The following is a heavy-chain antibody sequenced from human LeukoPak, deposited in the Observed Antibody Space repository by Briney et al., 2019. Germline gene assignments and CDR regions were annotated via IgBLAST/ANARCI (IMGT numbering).Heavy chain of an antibody. V-gene: IGHV4-39*01. Sequence: PSETLSLTCTVSGGSISSSSYYWGWIRQPPGKGLEWIGSIYYSGSTYYHPSLKSRVTISVDTSKNQFSLKLSSVTAADTAVYYCATGVLGAFDIWGQGTMVTVSS. CDR2: IYYSGST. CDR1: GGSISSSSYY. D-gene: IGHD3-3*01. CDR3: ATGVLGAFDI. J-gene: IGHJ3*02.